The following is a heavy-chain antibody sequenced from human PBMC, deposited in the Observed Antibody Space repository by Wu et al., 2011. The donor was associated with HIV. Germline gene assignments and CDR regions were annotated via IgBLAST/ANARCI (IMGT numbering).Heavy chain of an antibody. J-gene: IGHJ6*03. CDR3: ATKSSSPFYYYYMDV. V-gene: IGHV1-46*01. Sequence: QLVQSGAEVKKPGASVKVSCKASGDTFTNYYIHWVRQAPGQGLEWMGIINPISSTTYAQKFQGRVTMTRDTSTSTVYMELSSLRSDDTAIYYCATKSSSPFYYYYMDVWGKGTTVTVSS. D-gene: IGHD3-10*01. CDR1: GDTFTNYY. CDR2: INPISST.